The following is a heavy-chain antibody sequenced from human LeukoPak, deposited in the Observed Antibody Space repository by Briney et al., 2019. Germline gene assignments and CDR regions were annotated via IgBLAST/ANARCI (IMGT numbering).Heavy chain of an antibody. CDR1: GYSFTTYD. Sequence: ASVKGSCKDSGYSFTTYDIHGVRQAPGQGLEWMGIINPSGGSTSYAQRFQGRVTMTRDMSTSTVYMELSSLRSEDTAVYYCARGESFAVGAKGFVDFDYWGQGTLVTVSS. CDR2: INPSGGST. J-gene: IGHJ4*02. D-gene: IGHD1-26*01. CDR3: ARGESFAVGAKGFVDFDY. V-gene: IGHV1-46*01.